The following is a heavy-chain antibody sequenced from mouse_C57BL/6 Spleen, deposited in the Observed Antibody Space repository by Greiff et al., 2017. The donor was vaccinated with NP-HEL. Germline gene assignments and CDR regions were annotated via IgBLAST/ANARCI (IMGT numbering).Heavy chain of an antibody. CDR2: ISYDGSN. J-gene: IGHJ3*01. Sequence: EVQLVESGPGLVKPSQSLSLTCSVTGYSITSGYYWNWIRQFPGNKLEWMGYISYDGSNNYNPSLKNRIPITRDTSKNQFFLKLNSVTTGDTATYYCARGNDYDRFAYWGQGTLVTVSA. V-gene: IGHV3-6*01. D-gene: IGHD2-4*01. CDR1: GYSITSGYY. CDR3: ARGNDYDRFAY.